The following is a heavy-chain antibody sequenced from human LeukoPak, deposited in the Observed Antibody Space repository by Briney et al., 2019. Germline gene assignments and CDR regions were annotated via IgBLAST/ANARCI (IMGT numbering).Heavy chain of an antibody. V-gene: IGHV3-30*04. Sequence: GGSLRLSCAASGFTFSSYAMHWVRQAPGKGLEWVAVISYDGSNKYYADSVKGRFTISRGNSKNTLYLQMNSLRAEDTAVYYCAKDPVDSSGWSTYYFDYWGQGTLVTVSS. CDR3: AKDPVDSSGWSTYYFDY. CDR1: GFTFSSYA. D-gene: IGHD6-19*01. CDR2: ISYDGSNK. J-gene: IGHJ4*02.